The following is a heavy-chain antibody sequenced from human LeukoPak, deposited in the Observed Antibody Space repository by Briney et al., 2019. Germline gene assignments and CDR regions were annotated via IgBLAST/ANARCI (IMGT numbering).Heavy chain of an antibody. Sequence: SVKVSCKASGYTFTSYGISWVRQAPGQGLEWMGGIIPIFGTANYAQKFQGRVTITADKSTSTAYMELSSLRSEDTAVYYCARCGYSYGPMDYYYYYMDVWGKGTTVTVSS. V-gene: IGHV1-69*06. CDR2: IIPIFGTA. CDR3: ARCGYSYGPMDYYYYYMDV. J-gene: IGHJ6*03. CDR1: GYTFTSYG. D-gene: IGHD5-18*01.